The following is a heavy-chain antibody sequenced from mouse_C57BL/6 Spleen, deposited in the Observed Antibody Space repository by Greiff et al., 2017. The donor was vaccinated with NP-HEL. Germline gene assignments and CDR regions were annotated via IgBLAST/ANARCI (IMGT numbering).Heavy chain of an antibody. V-gene: IGHV5-12*01. J-gene: IGHJ2*01. CDR2: ISNGGGST. Sequence: EVQLQQSGGGLVQPGGSLKLSCAASGFTFSDYYMYWVRQTPEKRLEWVAYISNGGGSTYYPDTVKGRFTISRDNAKNSLYLQMSRLKSEDTAMYYCARHGYYGSSPFDYWGQGTTLTVSS. CDR1: GFTFSDYY. CDR3: ARHGYYGSSPFDY. D-gene: IGHD1-1*01.